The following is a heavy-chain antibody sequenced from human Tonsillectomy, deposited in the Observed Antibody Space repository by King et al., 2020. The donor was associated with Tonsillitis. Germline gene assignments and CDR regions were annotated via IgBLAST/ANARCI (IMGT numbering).Heavy chain of an antibody. J-gene: IGHJ4*02. CDR1: GFTFSNYG. CDR2: IRGDSSYT. D-gene: IGHD3-10*02. V-gene: IGHV3-48*01. CDR3: VREMLLCCHYFEY. Sequence: VQLVESGGDLIQPGGSLRLSCAASGFTFSNYGFNWVRQAPGKGLEWVAYIRGDSSYTHYADSVKGRFTISRDNARNLLYLQMNSLRAEDTAVYYCVREMLLCCHYFEYWGQGTLATVSS.